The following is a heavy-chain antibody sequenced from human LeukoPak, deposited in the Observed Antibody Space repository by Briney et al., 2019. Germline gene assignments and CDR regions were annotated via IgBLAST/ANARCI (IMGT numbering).Heavy chain of an antibody. CDR2: IYSGGST. CDR3: ARDPMYCSSTSCMEGAFDI. J-gene: IGHJ3*02. D-gene: IGHD2-2*01. Sequence: QPGGSLRLSCAASGFTVSSNYMSWVRQAPGKGLEWVSVIYSGGSTYYADSVKGRFTISRDNSKNTLYLQMNSLRAEDTAVYYCARDPMYCSSTSCMEGAFDIWGQGTMVTVSS. CDR1: GFTVSSNY. V-gene: IGHV3-66*01.